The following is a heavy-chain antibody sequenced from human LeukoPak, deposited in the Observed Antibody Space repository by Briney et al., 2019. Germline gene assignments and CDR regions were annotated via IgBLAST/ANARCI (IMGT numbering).Heavy chain of an antibody. V-gene: IGHV4-59*01. Sequence: SETQSLTCTVSGGSISSYYWSWIRQPPGKGLEWIGYIYYSGSTNYNPSLKSRVTISVDTSKNQFSLKLSSVTAADTAVYYCARQQNYRKYNWFDPWGQGILVTVSS. J-gene: IGHJ5*02. CDR3: ARQQNYRKYNWFDP. CDR1: GGSISSYY. D-gene: IGHD1-7*01. CDR2: IYYSGST.